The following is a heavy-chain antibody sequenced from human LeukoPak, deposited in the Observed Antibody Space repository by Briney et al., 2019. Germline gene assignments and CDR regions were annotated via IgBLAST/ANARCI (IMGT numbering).Heavy chain of an antibody. CDR2: IDPSDSYT. D-gene: IGHD3-22*01. Sequence: GESLKISCKGSGYSFTSYWISWVRQMPGKGLEWMGRIDPSDSYTNYSPSFQGHVTISADKSISTAYLQWSSLKASDTAMYYCARNHYYDSSGYYSLDYWGQGTLVTVS. CDR1: GYSFTSYW. V-gene: IGHV5-10-1*01. CDR3: ARNHYYDSSGYYSLDY. J-gene: IGHJ4*02.